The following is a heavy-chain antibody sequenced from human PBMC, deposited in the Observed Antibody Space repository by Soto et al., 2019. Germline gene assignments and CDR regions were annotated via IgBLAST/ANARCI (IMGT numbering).Heavy chain of an antibody. V-gene: IGHV3-7*04. J-gene: IGHJ4*02. CDR3: ATATGADKEDY. Sequence: EVQLVESGGGLVQPGGSLRLSCAASGFIFSSYWMSWVRQAPGKGLEWVANIKEDGSERYYVDSVKGRFTISRDNAKNSLYLPMNSLRAEDTAVYYCATATGADKEDYWGQGTLVTVSS. CDR2: IKEDGSER. D-gene: IGHD3-10*01. CDR1: GFIFSSYW.